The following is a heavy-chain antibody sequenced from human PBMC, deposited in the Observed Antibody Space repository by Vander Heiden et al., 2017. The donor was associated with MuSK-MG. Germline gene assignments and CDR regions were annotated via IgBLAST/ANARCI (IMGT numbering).Heavy chain of an antibody. Sequence: EVQLVQSGAEVKKPGESLKISCKGSGYSFTSYWIGWVRQMPGKGREWMGIIYPCDSGTRDSPACQGQVTISADKSISTDYLQWSSMKDSDTAMYYCARQGPSSAVAFDIWGQGKMVTVS. CDR2: IYPCDSGT. D-gene: IGHD6-19*01. CDR1: GYSFTSYW. J-gene: IGHJ3*02. V-gene: IGHV5-51*01. CDR3: ARQGPSSAVAFDI.